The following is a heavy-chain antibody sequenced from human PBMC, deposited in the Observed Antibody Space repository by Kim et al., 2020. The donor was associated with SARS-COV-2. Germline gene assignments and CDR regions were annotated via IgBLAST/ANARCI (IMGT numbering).Heavy chain of an antibody. Sequence: ADSVKGRFTISRDNSKNTLYLHMNGLRVDDTATYYCAKSALGIQNDAFDVWVQGTMVTVSS. J-gene: IGHJ3*01. V-gene: IGHV3-23*01. D-gene: IGHD3-16*01. CDR3: AKSALGIQNDAFDV.